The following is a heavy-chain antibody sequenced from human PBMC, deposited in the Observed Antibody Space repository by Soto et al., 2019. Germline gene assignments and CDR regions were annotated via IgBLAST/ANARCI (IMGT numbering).Heavy chain of an antibody. D-gene: IGHD1-1*01. CDR3: VRTQRPLDGALDV. V-gene: IGHV3-33*01. Sequence: QVQLVESGGGVVQPGRSLRLSCEASGFTFSSFGMHWVRQAPGKGLEWLAIIWNDGVNKKYAESVKGRFTISRDNSKSTVFLQLDSLTAEDTARYYCVRTQRPLDGALDVWGQGTVVTVAS. CDR2: IWNDGVNK. CDR1: GFTFSSFG. J-gene: IGHJ3*01.